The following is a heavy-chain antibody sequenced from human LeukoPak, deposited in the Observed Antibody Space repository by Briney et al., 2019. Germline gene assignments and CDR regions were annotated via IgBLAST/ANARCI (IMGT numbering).Heavy chain of an antibody. CDR2: INPNSGGT. Sequence: ASVKVSCKASGYTFTGYYMHWVRQAPGQGLEWMGWINPNSGGTNYAQKFQGRVTMTRDTSISTAYMELSRLRSDDTAVYYCARDQASYYYDSSGYYYRLYGFDYWGQGTLVTVSS. J-gene: IGHJ4*02. CDR1: GYTFTGYY. CDR3: ARDQASYYYDSSGYYYRLYGFDY. D-gene: IGHD3-22*01. V-gene: IGHV1-2*02.